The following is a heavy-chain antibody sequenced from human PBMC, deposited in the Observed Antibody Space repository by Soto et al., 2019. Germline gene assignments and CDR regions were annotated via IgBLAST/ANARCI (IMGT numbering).Heavy chain of an antibody. D-gene: IGHD2-15*01. Sequence: QVQLVESGGDVVQPGRSLRLSCAASGFTFSNYGMNWVRQAPGKGLEWVAVISYDGSNKYYADSVRGRFTISRDQSKNTLYEQIDSLITEDTAVYYCAKTPVPSCSGVSCHYHFDYWGQGTLVIVSS. CDR1: GFTFSNYG. J-gene: IGHJ4*02. CDR2: ISYDGSNK. CDR3: AKTPVPSCSGVSCHYHFDY. V-gene: IGHV3-30*18.